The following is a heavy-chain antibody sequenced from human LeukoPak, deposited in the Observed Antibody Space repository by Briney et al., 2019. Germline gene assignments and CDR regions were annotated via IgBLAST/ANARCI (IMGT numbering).Heavy chain of an antibody. CDR3: ARGGRWLQFNY. D-gene: IGHD5-24*01. Sequence: LETLSLTCTVSGGSVSSGSYYWSWIRQPPGKGLEWIGYISYSGSTNYNPSLKSRVTISVDTSKNQFSLKLSSVTAADTAVYYCARGGRWLQFNYWGQGTLVTVSS. V-gene: IGHV4-61*01. CDR2: ISYSGST. J-gene: IGHJ4*02. CDR1: GGSVSSGSYY.